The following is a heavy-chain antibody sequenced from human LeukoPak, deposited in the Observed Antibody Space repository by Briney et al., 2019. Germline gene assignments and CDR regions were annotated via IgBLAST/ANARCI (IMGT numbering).Heavy chain of an antibody. D-gene: IGHD5-24*01. J-gene: IGHJ4*02. CDR3: TRHRWLQPKY. CDR1: GFTFGDYA. CDR2: IRSEAFGGTT. Sequence: GGSLRLSCTVSGFTFGDYAMSWFRQAPGKGLEWVGFIRSEAFGGTTEYAASVKGRFTISRDDSKSIAYLQMNSLKTEDTAVYYCTRHRWLQPKYWGQGTLVTVSS. V-gene: IGHV3-49*03.